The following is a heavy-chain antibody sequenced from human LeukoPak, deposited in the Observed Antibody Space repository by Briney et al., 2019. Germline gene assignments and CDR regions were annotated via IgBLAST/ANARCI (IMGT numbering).Heavy chain of an antibody. CDR3: ARENDFWSGYYTDY. CDR2: INPNSGGT. J-gene: IGHJ4*02. D-gene: IGHD3-3*01. Sequence: ASVKVSCKASGYTFTGYYIHWVRQAPGQGLEWMGRINPNSGGTNYAQKFQGRVTMTRDTSISTAYMELSRLRSDDTAVYYCARENDFWSGYYTDYWGQGTLVTVSS. CDR1: GYTFTGYY. V-gene: IGHV1-2*06.